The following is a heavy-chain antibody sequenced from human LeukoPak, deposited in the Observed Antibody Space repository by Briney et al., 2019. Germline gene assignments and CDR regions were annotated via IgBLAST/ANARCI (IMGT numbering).Heavy chain of an antibody. J-gene: IGHJ6*02. Sequence: GGSLRLSCVASGFTFTSYAMSWVRQAPGKGLEWVASINHNGNVNYYVDSVKGRFTISRDNAKNSLYLQMSNLRAEDAAVYFCARGGGLDVWGQGATVTVSS. CDR2: INHNGNVN. D-gene: IGHD3-16*01. CDR1: GFTFTSYA. V-gene: IGHV3-7*03. CDR3: ARGGGLDV.